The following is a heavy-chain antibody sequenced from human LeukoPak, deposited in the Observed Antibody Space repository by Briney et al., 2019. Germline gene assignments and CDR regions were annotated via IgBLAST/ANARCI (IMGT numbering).Heavy chain of an antibody. CDR2: IKSKTDGGTT. V-gene: IGHV3-15*01. CDR3: TTDLAPVAGTSWFDP. CDR1: GFTFSNAW. Sequence: PGGSLRLSCAASGFTFSNAWMSWVRQAPGKGLEWVGRIKSKTDGGTTDYAAPVKGRFTISRDDSKNTLYLQMNSLKTEDTAVYYCTTDLAPVAGTSWFDPWGQGTLVTVSS. D-gene: IGHD6-19*01. J-gene: IGHJ5*02.